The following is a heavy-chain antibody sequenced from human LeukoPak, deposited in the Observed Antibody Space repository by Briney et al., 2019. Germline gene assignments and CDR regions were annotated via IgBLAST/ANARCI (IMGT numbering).Heavy chain of an antibody. V-gene: IGHV3-23*01. Sequence: PGGSLRLSCVASGFTFSSYAMSWVRQAPGKGLEWVSAISGSGGSTYYADSVKGRFTISRDNSKNTLYLQMNSLRAEDTAVYYCAKDQGYSGSCWDVWGQGTTVTVSS. CDR2: ISGSGGST. D-gene: IGHD1-26*01. J-gene: IGHJ6*02. CDR1: GFTFSSYA. CDR3: AKDQGYSGSCWDV.